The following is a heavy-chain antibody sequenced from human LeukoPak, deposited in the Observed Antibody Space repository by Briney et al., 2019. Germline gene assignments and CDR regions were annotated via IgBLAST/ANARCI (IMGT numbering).Heavy chain of an antibody. J-gene: IGHJ4*02. CDR3: ARLSSGYPIADY. CDR1: GYTFTGYY. Sequence: ASVKVPCKASGYTFTGYYMHWVRQAPGQGLEWMGWINPNSGGTNYAQKFQGRVTMTRDTSISTAYMELSRLRSDDTAVYYCARLSSGYPIADYWGQGTLVTVSS. D-gene: IGHD5-12*01. V-gene: IGHV1-2*02. CDR2: INPNSGGT.